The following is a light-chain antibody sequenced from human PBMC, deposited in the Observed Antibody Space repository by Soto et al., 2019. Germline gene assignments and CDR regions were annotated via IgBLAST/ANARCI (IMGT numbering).Light chain of an antibody. CDR1: QSIIPW. Sequence: DIQMTQSPSTLSAYVGERVTITCRASQSIIPWLALYQKKPGKAPNLLIYRASNLQTGVPSRFSGSGSGTEFTLPINSLQPDDFATYYCQQYRRRPYTFGQGTKLQI. CDR3: QQYRRRPYT. CDR2: RAS. V-gene: IGKV1-5*03. J-gene: IGKJ2*01.